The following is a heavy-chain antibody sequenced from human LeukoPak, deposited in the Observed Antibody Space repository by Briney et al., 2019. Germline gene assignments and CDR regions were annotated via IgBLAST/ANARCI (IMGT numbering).Heavy chain of an antibody. V-gene: IGHV1-69*13. CDR2: IIPIFGTA. D-gene: IGHD1-26*01. Sequence: ASVKVSCKASGGTFSSYAISWVRQAPGQGLEWMGGIIPIFGTANYAQKFQGRVTITADESTSTAYMELSSLRSEDTAVYYCAREHSGSYNRDINYFDYWGQGTLVTVSS. J-gene: IGHJ4*02. CDR1: GGTFSSYA. CDR3: AREHSGSYNRDINYFDY.